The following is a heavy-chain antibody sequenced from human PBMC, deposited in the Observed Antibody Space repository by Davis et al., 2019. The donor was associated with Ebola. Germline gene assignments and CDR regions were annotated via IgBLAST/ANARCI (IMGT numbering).Heavy chain of an antibody. D-gene: IGHD6-19*01. CDR3: ARYISGWDRYFDY. CDR2: IIPAFHTP. J-gene: IGHJ4*02. V-gene: IGHV1-69*13. CDR1: GDTFSGNA. Sequence: AASVKVSCKVSGDTFSGNAFNWVRQAPGQGLEWMGGIIPAFHTPYYAQNFKDRVTITADESTRTAYMELSSLTSDDTAVYFCARYISGWDRYFDYWGQGTLVTVSS.